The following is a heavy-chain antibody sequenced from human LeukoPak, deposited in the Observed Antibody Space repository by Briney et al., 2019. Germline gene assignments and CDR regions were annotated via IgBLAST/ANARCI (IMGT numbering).Heavy chain of an antibody. J-gene: IGHJ3*02. D-gene: IGHD3-22*01. CDR2: INHSGST. Sequence: SETLSLTCAVYGGSFSGYYWSWIRQPPGKGLEWIGEINHSGSTNYNPSLKSRVTISVDTSKNQFSLKLSSVTAADTAVYYCARVLGYYDSSADAFDIWGQGTMVTVSS. CDR1: GGSFSGYY. CDR3: ARVLGYYDSSADAFDI. V-gene: IGHV4-34*01.